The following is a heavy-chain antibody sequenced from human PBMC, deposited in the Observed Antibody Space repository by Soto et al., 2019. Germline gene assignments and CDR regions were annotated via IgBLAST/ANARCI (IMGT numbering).Heavy chain of an antibody. D-gene: IGHD6-25*01. J-gene: IGHJ4*02. CDR2: LDPSDSYT. CDR1: GYSFTSYW. Sequence: EVQLVQSGAEVKKPGESLRISCKGSGYSFTSYWISWVRQMPGKGLEWMGRLDPSDSYTNYSPSFQGHVTISADKSISTAYLHWSSLKASDTAKYYCSRLHTAAGDNDRTFDYWGQGTLVIVS. CDR3: SRLHTAAGDNDRTFDY. V-gene: IGHV5-10-1*01.